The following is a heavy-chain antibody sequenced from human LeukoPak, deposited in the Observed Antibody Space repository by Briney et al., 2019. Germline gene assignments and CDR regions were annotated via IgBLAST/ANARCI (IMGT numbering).Heavy chain of an antibody. CDR3: TAPTDSSGWYDYYYYYMDV. Sequence: PGGSLRLSCAASGFTFSNAWMSWVRQAPGKGLEWVGRIKSKTDGGTTDYAAPMKGGFTISRDDSKNTLYLQMNSLKTEDTAVYYCTAPTDSSGWYDYYYYYMDVWGKGTTVTISS. J-gene: IGHJ6*03. D-gene: IGHD6-19*01. CDR2: IKSKTDGGTT. V-gene: IGHV3-15*01. CDR1: GFTFSNAW.